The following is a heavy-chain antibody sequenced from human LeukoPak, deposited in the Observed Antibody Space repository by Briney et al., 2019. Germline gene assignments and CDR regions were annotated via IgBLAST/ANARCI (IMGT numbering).Heavy chain of an antibody. D-gene: IGHD2-21*02. J-gene: IGHJ6*04. V-gene: IGHV4-39*07. CDR1: GGSISSGGYY. CDR3: ARGRRGIGGDLIYGMDV. Sequence: SETLSLTCTVSGGSISSGGYYWSWIRQPPGKGLEWIGEINHSGSTNYNPSLKSRVTISVDTSKNQFSLKLSSVTAADTAVYYCARGRRGIGGDLIYGMDVWGKGTTVTVSS. CDR2: INHSGST.